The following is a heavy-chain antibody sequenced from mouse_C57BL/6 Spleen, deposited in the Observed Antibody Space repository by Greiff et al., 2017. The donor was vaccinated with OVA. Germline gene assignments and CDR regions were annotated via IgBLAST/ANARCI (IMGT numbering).Heavy chain of an antibody. V-gene: IGHV1-74*01. CDR3: ASSAQATSAMDY. J-gene: IGHJ4*01. Sequence: QVQLKQPGAELVKPGASVKVSCKASGYTFTSYWMHWVKQRPGQGLEWIGRIHPSDSDTNYNQKFKGKATLTVDKSSSTAYMQLSSLTSEDSAVYYCASSAQATSAMDYWGQGTSVTVSS. D-gene: IGHD3-2*02. CDR2: IHPSDSDT. CDR1: GYTFTSYW.